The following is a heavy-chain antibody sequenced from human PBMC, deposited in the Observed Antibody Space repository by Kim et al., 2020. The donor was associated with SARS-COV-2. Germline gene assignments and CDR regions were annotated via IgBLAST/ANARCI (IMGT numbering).Heavy chain of an antibody. CDR3: ARAGFVLRYFDETPFDY. D-gene: IGHD3-9*01. Sequence: ASVKVSCKASGYTFTSYGISWVRQAPGQGLEWMGWISAYNGNTNYAQKLQGRVTMTTDTSTSTAYMELRSLRSDDTAVYYCARAGFVLRYFDETPFDYWGQGTLVTVSS. V-gene: IGHV1-18*04. CDR1: GYTFTSYG. CDR2: ISAYNGNT. J-gene: IGHJ4*02.